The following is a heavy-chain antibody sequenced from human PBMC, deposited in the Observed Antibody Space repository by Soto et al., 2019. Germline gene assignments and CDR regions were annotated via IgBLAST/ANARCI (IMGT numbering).Heavy chain of an antibody. Sequence: QVQLQESGPGLVKPSETLSLTCTVSGGSISSYYWSWIRQPPGKGLEWIGYIYYSGSTNYNPSLKGRVTISVDTSKNQFSLKLSSVTAADTAVYYCALDSGYDFIGYFDYWGQGTLVTVSS. CDR2: IYYSGST. D-gene: IGHD5-12*01. CDR3: ALDSGYDFIGYFDY. J-gene: IGHJ4*02. V-gene: IGHV4-59*08. CDR1: GGSISSYY.